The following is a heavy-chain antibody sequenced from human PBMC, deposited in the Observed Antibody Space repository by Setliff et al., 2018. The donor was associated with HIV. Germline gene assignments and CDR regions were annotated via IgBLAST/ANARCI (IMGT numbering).Heavy chain of an antibody. D-gene: IGHD1-1*01. CDR1: GGSSSRGDYY. Sequence: SVILWRTSTVSGGSSSRGDYYWSWIRQPPGKGLEWIGYIFYSGSTNYNPSLKSRVTISLDTSKNQFSLKLTSVTAADTAVYYCASAGSGTRAPPRYWGQGTLVTVSS. J-gene: IGHJ4*02. CDR3: ASAGSGTRAPPRY. V-gene: IGHV4-61*08. CDR2: IFYSGST.